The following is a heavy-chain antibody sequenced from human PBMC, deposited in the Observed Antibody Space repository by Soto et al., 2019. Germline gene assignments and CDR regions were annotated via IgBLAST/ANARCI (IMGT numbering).Heavy chain of an antibody. Sequence: GESLKISCTGSGYSFAGYWITWVRQKPGKGLEWMGRIDPSDSQTYYSPSFRGHVTISATKSITTVFLQRSSLRASDTAMYYCARQIYDSDTGPNFQYYFDSWGQGTPVTVSS. CDR1: GYSFAGYW. J-gene: IGHJ4*02. CDR3: ARQIYDSDTGPNFQYYFDS. CDR2: IDPSDSQT. D-gene: IGHD3-22*01. V-gene: IGHV5-10-1*01.